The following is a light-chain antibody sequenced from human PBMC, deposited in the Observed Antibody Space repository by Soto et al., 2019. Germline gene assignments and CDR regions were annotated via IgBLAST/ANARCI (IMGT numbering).Light chain of an antibody. CDR3: SSYTSSSTPYV. CDR1: SSDVGGYNY. V-gene: IGLV2-14*01. Sequence: QSALTQPASVSGSPVQSITISCTGTSSDVGGYNYVSWYQQHPGNAPKLMIYEVSNRPSGVSNRFSGSKSGNTASLTISGLQAEDEADYYCSSYTSSSTPYVFGTGTKLTVL. J-gene: IGLJ1*01. CDR2: EVS.